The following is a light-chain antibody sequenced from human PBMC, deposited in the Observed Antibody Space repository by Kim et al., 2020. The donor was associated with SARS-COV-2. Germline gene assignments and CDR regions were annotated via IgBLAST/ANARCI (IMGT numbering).Light chain of an antibody. J-gene: IGKJ5*01. V-gene: IGKV1D-16*01. CDR3: LQYNTYPIS. Sequence: IQMTQSPSSLSASVGDTVTLTCRASQGISGWLVWYQQRPDKPPTCFIYEASTLQSGVPSRFSGNGSGTDFTLTISGLQPEDFTTYYCLQYNTYPISFGQGTRLEI. CDR1: QGISGW. CDR2: EAS.